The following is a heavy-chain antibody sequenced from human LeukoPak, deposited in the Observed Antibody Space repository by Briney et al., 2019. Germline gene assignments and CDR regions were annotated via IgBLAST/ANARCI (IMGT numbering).Heavy chain of an antibody. V-gene: IGHV4-59*01. Sequence: SETLSLTCTVSGGSISSYYWSWIRQPPGKGLEWIGYIYYSGSTNYNPSLKSRVTISVDTSKNQFSLKLSSVTAADTAVYYCARAKYAFWSGYYTWWFDPWGQGTLVTVSS. CDR2: IYYSGST. CDR3: ARAKYAFWSGYYTWWFDP. D-gene: IGHD3-3*01. CDR1: GGSISSYY. J-gene: IGHJ5*02.